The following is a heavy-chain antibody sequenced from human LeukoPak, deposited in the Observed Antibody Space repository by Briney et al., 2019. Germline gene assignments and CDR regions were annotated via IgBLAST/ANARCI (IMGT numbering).Heavy chain of an antibody. Sequence: GGSLRLSCAASGFTFSSYAMHWVRQAPGKGLEWVAVISYEGSNKYYADSVKGRFTISRDNSKNTLYLQMNSLRAEDTAVYYCARESIAAAGTDWGQGTLVTVSS. V-gene: IGHV3-30*04. CDR2: ISYEGSNK. D-gene: IGHD6-13*01. CDR1: GFTFSSYA. CDR3: ARESIAAAGTD. J-gene: IGHJ4*02.